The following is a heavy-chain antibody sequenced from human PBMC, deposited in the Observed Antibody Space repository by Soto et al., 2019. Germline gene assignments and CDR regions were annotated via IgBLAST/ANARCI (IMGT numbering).Heavy chain of an antibody. D-gene: IGHD1-26*01. Sequence: PGGSLRLSCAASAFTFSDYAMNWVRQAPGKGLEWVSYISSSSSTIYYADSVKGRFTISRDNAKNSLYLQMNSLRAEDTAVYYCARDLGDFPTTFDYWGQGTLVTVSS. V-gene: IGHV3-48*01. J-gene: IGHJ4*02. CDR1: AFTFSDYA. CDR3: ARDLGDFPTTFDY. CDR2: ISSSSSTI.